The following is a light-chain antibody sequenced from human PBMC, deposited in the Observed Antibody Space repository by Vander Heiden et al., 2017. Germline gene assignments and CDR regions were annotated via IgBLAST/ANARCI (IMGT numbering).Light chain of an antibody. CDR3: QQYYSTPLT. Sequence: IVMTQSPDPVAVSLGERATINCKSSQTILYSSNNKNYLAWYQQKPGQPPKLLIYWASTRDSGVPDRFSGSGSGTDFTLTISSLQAEDVAVYYCQQYYSTPLTFGGGTKVEIK. CDR1: QTILYSSNNKNY. J-gene: IGKJ4*01. CDR2: WAS. V-gene: IGKV4-1*01.